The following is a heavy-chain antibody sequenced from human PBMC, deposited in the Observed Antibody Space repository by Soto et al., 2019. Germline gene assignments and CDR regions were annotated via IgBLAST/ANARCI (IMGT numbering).Heavy chain of an antibody. D-gene: IGHD4-17*01. CDR2: IIPIFGTA. V-gene: IGHV1-69*01. Sequence: QVQLVQSGAEVKKPGSSVKVSCKASGGTFSSYAISWVRHAPGQGLEWMGGIIPIFGTANYAQKFQGRVTITGDDSTSTAYMELSSLRSEDTAVYYCASRKKTTYGDYEGFDYWGQGTLVTVSS. CDR1: GGTFSSYA. J-gene: IGHJ4*02. CDR3: ASRKKTTYGDYEGFDY.